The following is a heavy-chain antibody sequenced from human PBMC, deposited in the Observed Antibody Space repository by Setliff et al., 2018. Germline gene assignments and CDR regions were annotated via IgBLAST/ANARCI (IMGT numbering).Heavy chain of an antibody. Sequence: PSETLSLTCAVSGYSISNGFYWGWIRQSPVKGLEWIGSLFDSGSAYYSPSLKSRASISLDASKNQFALKLTSATAADTAVYYCARDPHYDPTYSLPGHAFDFWGQGIMVTVSS. D-gene: IGHD3-22*01. CDR1: GYSISNGFY. CDR2: LFDSGSA. J-gene: IGHJ3*01. CDR3: ARDPHYDPTYSLPGHAFDF. V-gene: IGHV4-38-2*02.